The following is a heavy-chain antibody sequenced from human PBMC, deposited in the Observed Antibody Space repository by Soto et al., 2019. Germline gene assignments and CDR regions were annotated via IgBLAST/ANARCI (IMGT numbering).Heavy chain of an antibody. CDR3: AKDPLKYDSPWSPNWLDP. V-gene: IGHV3-23*01. CDR1: GFTFRNYA. CDR2: ISGSADST. J-gene: IGHJ5*02. Sequence: PGGSLRLSCAASGFTFRNYAMSWVRQAPGKGLEWVSGISGSADSTYYADSVKGRFTISRDNFKNILYLQMNNLRAEDTAVYYCAKDPLKYDSPWSPNWLDPWGKEPLVTVP. D-gene: IGHD2-8*02.